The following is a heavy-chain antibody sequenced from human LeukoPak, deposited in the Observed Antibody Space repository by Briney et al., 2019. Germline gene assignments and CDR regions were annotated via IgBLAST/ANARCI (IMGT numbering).Heavy chain of an antibody. Sequence: SETLSLTCAVSGGSISSSNWWSWVRQPPGKGLEWIGEIYHSGSTNYNPSLKSRVTISVDKSKNQFSLKLSSVTAADTAVYYCARGRDYYDSSGYRFDPWGQGTLVTVSS. CDR1: GGSISSSNW. D-gene: IGHD3-22*01. CDR3: ARGRDYYDSSGYRFDP. CDR2: IYHSGST. V-gene: IGHV4-4*02. J-gene: IGHJ5*02.